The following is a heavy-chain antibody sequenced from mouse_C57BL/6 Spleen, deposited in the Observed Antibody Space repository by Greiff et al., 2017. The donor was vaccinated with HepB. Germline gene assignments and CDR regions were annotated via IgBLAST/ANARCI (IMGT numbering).Heavy chain of an antibody. Sequence: QVQLQQSGAELVKPGASVKISCKASGYAFSSYWMNWVKQRPGKGLEWIGQIYPGDGDTNYNGKFKGKATLTADKSSSTAYMQLSSLTSEDSAVYFCARPFDYYGSSLAWFAYWGQGTLVTVSA. D-gene: IGHD1-1*01. V-gene: IGHV1-80*01. J-gene: IGHJ3*01. CDR3: ARPFDYYGSSLAWFAY. CDR2: IYPGDGDT. CDR1: GYAFSSYW.